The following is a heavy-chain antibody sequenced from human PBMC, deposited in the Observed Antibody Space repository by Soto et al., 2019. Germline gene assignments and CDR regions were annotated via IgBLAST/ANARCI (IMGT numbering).Heavy chain of an antibody. Sequence: QVQLVQSGAEVKKPGASVKVSCKASGYTFTSYAMHWVRQAPGQRLEWMGWINAGNGNTKYSQKLQGRVTITRDTSASTAYMELSSLRSEDTAVYYCARGMAGPLHWFDPWGQGTLVTVSS. CDR2: INAGNGNT. CDR1: GYTFTSYA. D-gene: IGHD6-19*01. CDR3: ARGMAGPLHWFDP. J-gene: IGHJ5*02. V-gene: IGHV1-3*01.